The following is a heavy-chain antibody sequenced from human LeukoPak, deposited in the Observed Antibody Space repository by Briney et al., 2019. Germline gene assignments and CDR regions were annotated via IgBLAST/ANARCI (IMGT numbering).Heavy chain of an antibody. J-gene: IGHJ5*02. Sequence: PGGSLRLSCAASGFTFSSYSMNWVRQAPGKGLEWVSSISSSTSYIYYADSVKGRFTISRDNAKNSLYLQMNSLRVEDTAVYYCARASGGSCYLGYCWFDPWGQGTLVTVSS. V-gene: IGHV3-21*01. CDR1: GFTFSSYS. CDR2: ISSSTSYI. D-gene: IGHD2-15*01. CDR3: ARASGGSCYLGYCWFDP.